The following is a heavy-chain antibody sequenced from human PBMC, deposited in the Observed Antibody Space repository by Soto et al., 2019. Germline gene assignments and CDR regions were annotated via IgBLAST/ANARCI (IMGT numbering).Heavy chain of an antibody. J-gene: IGHJ5*02. Sequence: SETLSLTCIVSGDSISSSSYYWGWVRQPPGKGLEWLGTIYYSGSTYYNPSLKSRVTISIDTSKNQFSLKLSSVTAADTAVYYCARHDGRSARPNWFDPWGQGTLVTVSS. CDR1: GDSISSSSYY. CDR3: ARHDGRSARPNWFDP. D-gene: IGHD6-6*01. CDR2: IYYSGST. V-gene: IGHV4-39*01.